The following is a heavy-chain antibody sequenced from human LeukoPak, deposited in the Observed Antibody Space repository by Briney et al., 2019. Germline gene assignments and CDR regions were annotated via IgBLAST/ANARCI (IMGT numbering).Heavy chain of an antibody. CDR3: ARVVGGTWLVDY. J-gene: IGHJ4*02. CDR1: LRRNV. CDR2: ILFDGGNT. V-gene: IGHV3-30-3*01. D-gene: IGHD1-26*01. Sequence: LRRNVVLWVRRIIKKRMEWVAYILFDGGNTYYADSVKGPFTISRDNSKSTLYLQMNSLNPEDTAVYYCARVVGGTWLVDYWGQGTLVTVSS.